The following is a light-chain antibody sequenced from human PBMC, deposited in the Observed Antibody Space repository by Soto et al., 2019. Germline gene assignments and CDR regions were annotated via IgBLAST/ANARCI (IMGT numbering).Light chain of an antibody. J-gene: IGKJ4*01. Sequence: EIVMTQSPPTLSVSPGERATLSCRASQSVGSKLAWYQQRPGQAPRLLIYGASNRATGIPARFSGSGSGTEFSLTISSLQSEDFAVYSCQQYGDWPGAFGGGTKVEIK. CDR3: QQYGDWPGA. CDR1: QSVGSK. V-gene: IGKV3D-15*01. CDR2: GAS.